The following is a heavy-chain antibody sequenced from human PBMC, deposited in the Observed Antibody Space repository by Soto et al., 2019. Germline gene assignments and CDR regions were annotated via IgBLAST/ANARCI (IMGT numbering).Heavy chain of an antibody. Sequence: ASVKVSCKASGYTFTSYAMHWVRQAPGQRLEWMGWINAGNGNTKYSQKFQGRVTITRDTTASTAYMGLSSLRSEDTAVYYCARVHDYGDLDYWGQGTLVTVSS. CDR2: INAGNGNT. J-gene: IGHJ4*02. V-gene: IGHV1-3*01. D-gene: IGHD4-17*01. CDR1: GYTFTSYA. CDR3: ARVHDYGDLDY.